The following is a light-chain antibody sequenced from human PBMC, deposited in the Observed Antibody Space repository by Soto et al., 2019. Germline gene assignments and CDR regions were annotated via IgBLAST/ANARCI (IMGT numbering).Light chain of an antibody. CDR3: QQSYSTPIYT. CDR2: AAS. Sequence: DIQMTQSPSSLSASVGDRVTIACRASQSISSYLNWYQQQPGKAPKLLIYAASSLQSGVPSRFSGSGSGTDFTLTIISLQHEDFATYYCQQSYSTPIYTFGQGTKLEIK. CDR1: QSISSY. J-gene: IGKJ2*01. V-gene: IGKV1-39*01.